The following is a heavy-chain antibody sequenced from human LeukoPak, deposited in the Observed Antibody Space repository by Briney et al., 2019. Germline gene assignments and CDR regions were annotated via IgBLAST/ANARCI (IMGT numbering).Heavy chain of an antibody. CDR1: GYTFNSNW. D-gene: IGHD3-22*01. J-gene: IGHJ4*02. CDR3: ASRGNYYDSSGYEFDY. Sequence: GESLKISCKGSGYTFNSNWLGWVRQMPGKGLEWMGIIYPGDSDTRYSPSFQGQVTISADKSISTAYLQWSSLKASDTAMYYCASRGNYYDSSGYEFDYWGQGTLVTVSS. V-gene: IGHV5-51*01. CDR2: IYPGDSDT.